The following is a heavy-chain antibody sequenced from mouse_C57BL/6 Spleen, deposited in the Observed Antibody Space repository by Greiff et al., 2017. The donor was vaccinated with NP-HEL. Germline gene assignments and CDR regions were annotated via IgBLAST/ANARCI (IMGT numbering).Heavy chain of an antibody. CDR3: ARVPLYEGFAY. Sequence: VQLQQSGAELVRPGTSVKVSCKASGYAFTNYLIEWVKQRPGQGLEWIGVINPGSGGTNYNEKFKGKATLTADKSSSTAYMQLSSLTSEDSAVYFCARVPLYEGFAYWGQGTLVTVSA. CDR1: GYAFTNYL. V-gene: IGHV1-54*01. CDR2: INPGSGGT. D-gene: IGHD1-1*01. J-gene: IGHJ3*01.